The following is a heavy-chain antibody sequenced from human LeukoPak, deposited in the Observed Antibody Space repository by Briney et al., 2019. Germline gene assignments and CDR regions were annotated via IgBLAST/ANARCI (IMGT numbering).Heavy chain of an antibody. CDR3: AKDLTYSSGLPDDY. J-gene: IGHJ4*02. Sequence: GGSLRLSCAASGFTFSTYGMSWVRQAPGKGLEWVSAISGSGGSTYYADSVKGRFTISRDNSKNTLYLQMNSLRAEDTAVYYCAKDLTYSSGLPDDYWGQGTLVTVSS. V-gene: IGHV3-23*01. CDR2: ISGSGGST. D-gene: IGHD6-19*01. CDR1: GFTFSTYG.